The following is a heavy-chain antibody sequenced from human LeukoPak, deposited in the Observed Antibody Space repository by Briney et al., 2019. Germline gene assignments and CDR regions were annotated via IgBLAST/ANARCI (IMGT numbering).Heavy chain of an antibody. J-gene: IGHJ4*02. CDR2: IHTSGST. D-gene: IGHD3-16*01. Sequence: SETPSHTCTLSRGSLSGVYWNWMRQPPRKGLEWVGYIHTSGSTSFNPSLTSRVSFSIDTSKNQVSLRLSSVTATDTAVSYGTRRRGGWGEDDFDFWGQGIPVTVST. CDR1: RGSLSGVY. CDR3: TRRRGGWGEDDFDF. V-gene: IGHV4-4*09.